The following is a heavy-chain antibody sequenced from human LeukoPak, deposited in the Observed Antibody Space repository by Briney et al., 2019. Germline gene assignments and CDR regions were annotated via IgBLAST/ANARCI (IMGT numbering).Heavy chain of an antibody. CDR1: GFTFSNYS. CDR2: ISSSSSYI. D-gene: IGHD2-2*01. J-gene: IGHJ4*02. Sequence: GGSLRLSCAASGFTFSNYSMNWVRQAPGKGLEWVSSISSSSSYIYYADSVKGRFTISRDNAKNSPYLQMNSLRAEDTALYYCASLNRADCSSTSCHTHYWGQGTLVTVSS. V-gene: IGHV3-21*01. CDR3: ASLNRADCSSTSCHTHY.